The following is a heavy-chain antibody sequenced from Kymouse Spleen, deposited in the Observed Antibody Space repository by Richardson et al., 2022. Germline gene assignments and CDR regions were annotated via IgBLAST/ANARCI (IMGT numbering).Heavy chain of an antibody. Sequence: EVQLVESGGGLVKPGGSLRLSCAASGFTFSNAWMSWVRQAPGKGLEWVGRIKSKTDGGTTDYAAPVKGRFTISRDDSKNTLYLQMNSLKTEDTAVYYCTTRITMVRGVFMDVWGQGTTVTVSS. D-gene: IGHD3-10*01. V-gene: IGHV3-15*01. CDR2: IKSKTDGGTT. CDR3: TTRITMVRGVFMDV. J-gene: IGHJ6*02. CDR1: GFTFSNAW.